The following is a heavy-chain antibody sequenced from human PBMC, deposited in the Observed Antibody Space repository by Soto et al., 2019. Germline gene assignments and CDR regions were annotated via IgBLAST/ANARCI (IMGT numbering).Heavy chain of an antibody. CDR1: GFTFSSYG. V-gene: IGHV3-48*03. CDR3: ARGGIRYGMDV. Sequence: PGGSLRLSCAASGFTFSSYGMNWVRQAPGKGLEWLSYISTSGSTIYFADSVRGRFSISRDNAKNSLYLQMNSLRAEDTAVYYCARGGIRYGMDVWGQGTTVTVSS. D-gene: IGHD3-16*01. J-gene: IGHJ6*02. CDR2: ISTSGSTI.